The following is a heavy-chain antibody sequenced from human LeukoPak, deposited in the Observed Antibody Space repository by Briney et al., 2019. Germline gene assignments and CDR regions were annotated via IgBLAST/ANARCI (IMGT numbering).Heavy chain of an antibody. CDR3: ARPLIVVVINDAFDI. V-gene: IGHV3-30-3*01. D-gene: IGHD3-22*01. CDR2: ISYGGSNK. J-gene: IGHJ3*02. CDR1: VFTFSSYA. Sequence: GRSLRLSCAASVFTFSSYAMHWVRQAPGKGLEWVAVISYGGSNKYYADSVKGRFTISRDNSKNTLYLQMNSLRAEDTAVYYCARPLIVVVINDAFDIWGQGTMVTVSS.